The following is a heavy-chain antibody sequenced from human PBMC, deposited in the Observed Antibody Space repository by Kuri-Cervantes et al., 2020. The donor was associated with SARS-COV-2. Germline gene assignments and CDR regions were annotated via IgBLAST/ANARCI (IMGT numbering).Heavy chain of an antibody. CDR2: IRSKAYGGST. CDR1: GFTFGDYA. J-gene: IGHJ6*02. CDR3: TRDLYYSLLGYYYGMDV. Sequence: GGSLRLSCTASGFTFGDYAMSWVRQAPGKGLEWVGCIRSKAYGGSTEYAAFVKGRFTISRDDSKSNAYLQMNSLKTEDTAVYYCTRDLYYSLLGYYYGMDVWGQGTTVTVSS. V-gene: IGHV3-49*04. D-gene: IGHD2-21*01.